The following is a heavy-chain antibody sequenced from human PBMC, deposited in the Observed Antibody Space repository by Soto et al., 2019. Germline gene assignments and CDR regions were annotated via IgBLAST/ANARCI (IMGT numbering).Heavy chain of an antibody. J-gene: IGHJ6*03. V-gene: IGHV3-23*01. Sequence: GGSLRLSCAASGFTFSSYAMSWVRQAPGKGLEWVSAISGSGGSTYYADSVKGRFTISRDNSKNTLYLQMNSLRAEDTAVYYCAKDGHDYLRFLEWRWLYYYMDVWGKGTTVTVSS. CDR1: GFTFSSYA. CDR3: AKDGHDYLRFLEWRWLYYYMDV. CDR2: ISGSGGST. D-gene: IGHD3-3*01.